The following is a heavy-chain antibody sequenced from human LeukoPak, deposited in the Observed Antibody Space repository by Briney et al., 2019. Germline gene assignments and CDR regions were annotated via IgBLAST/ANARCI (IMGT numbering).Heavy chain of an antibody. Sequence: PGGSLRPSCAASGFTFSSYSMNWVRQAPGKGLVWVSRINSDASTTSYADSVKGRFTISRDNAKNTLHLQMNSLRAEDTAVYYCTRVAGSGSVGWGQGTLVTVSS. V-gene: IGHV3-74*01. D-gene: IGHD1-26*01. CDR1: GFTFSSYS. CDR3: TRVAGSGSVG. J-gene: IGHJ4*02. CDR2: INSDASTT.